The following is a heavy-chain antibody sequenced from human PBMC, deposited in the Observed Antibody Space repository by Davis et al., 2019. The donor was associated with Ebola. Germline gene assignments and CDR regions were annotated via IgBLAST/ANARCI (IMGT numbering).Heavy chain of an antibody. V-gene: IGHV5-51*01. CDR3: ARLPRGSFDQGYGLDV. D-gene: IGHD3-9*01. CDR1: GYSFTSYW. J-gene: IGHJ6*02. Sequence: GESLKISCKGSGYSFTSYWIGWVRQMPGKGPEWMGIIYSGYSETRYSPSFQGQVTLSADQSISTAYLQWSNLKASDTDLYYCARLPRGSFDQGYGLDVWGQGTTVTVSS. CDR2: IYSGYSET.